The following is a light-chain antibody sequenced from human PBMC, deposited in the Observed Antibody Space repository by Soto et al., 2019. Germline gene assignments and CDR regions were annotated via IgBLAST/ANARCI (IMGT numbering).Light chain of an antibody. J-gene: IGLJ7*01. V-gene: IGLV1-44*01. CDR2: SNS. CDR1: SSNIGGNT. CDR3: AAWDDSLRGWV. Sequence: QSVLTQPPSASGTPGQRVTFSCSGSSSNIGGNTVSWFQHLPRTAPKLLIFSNSQRPSGVPDRFSGAKSGTSASLAISGLQSEDEANYYCAAWDDSLRGWVFGGGTQLTVL.